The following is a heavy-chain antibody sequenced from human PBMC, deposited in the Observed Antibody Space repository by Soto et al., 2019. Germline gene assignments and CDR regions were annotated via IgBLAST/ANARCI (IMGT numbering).Heavy chain of an antibody. Sequence: QTLSLTCAISGDSVSSNSAAWNWIRQSPSRGLEWLGRTYYRSKWHNDFAVSVKSRITIKPDTSKNQFSLQLNSETPEDTAVYYCAGQHQWLDSWGQGTLVTVSS. CDR3: AGQHQWLDS. D-gene: IGHD6-19*01. CDR2: TYYRSKWHN. J-gene: IGHJ4*02. CDR1: GDSVSSNSAA. V-gene: IGHV6-1*01.